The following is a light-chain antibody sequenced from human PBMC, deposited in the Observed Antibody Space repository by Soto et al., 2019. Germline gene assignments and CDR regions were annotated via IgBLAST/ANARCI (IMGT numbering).Light chain of an antibody. Sequence: ENVLTQSPANLPLSPGDRATLSCRASQSVSSSLVWYQQKPGQAPRLLIYDTSNRATAIPARFSGSGSGTDFTLTISSLEPEDFAVYYCRQYNIWPRTFGQGTKADIK. J-gene: IGKJ1*01. CDR2: DTS. CDR1: QSVSSS. CDR3: RQYNIWPRT. V-gene: IGKV3-11*01.